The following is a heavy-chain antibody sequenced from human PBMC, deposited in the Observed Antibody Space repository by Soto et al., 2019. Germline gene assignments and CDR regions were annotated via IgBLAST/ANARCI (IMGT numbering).Heavy chain of an antibody. D-gene: IGHD4-4*01. V-gene: IGHV3-74*01. CDR1: GFTFSSYW. Sequence: GGSLRLSCAASGFTFSSYWMHWVRQAPGKGLVWVSRINSDGSSTSYADSVKGRFTISRDNAKNTLYLQMNSLRAEDTAVYYCARGDRTVAHYYYYYGMDVWGQGTTVTVSS. CDR3: ARGDRTVAHYYYYYGMDV. CDR2: INSDGSST. J-gene: IGHJ6*02.